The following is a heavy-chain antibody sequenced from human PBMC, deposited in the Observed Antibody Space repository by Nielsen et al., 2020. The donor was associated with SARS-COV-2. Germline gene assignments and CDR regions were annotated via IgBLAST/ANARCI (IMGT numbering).Heavy chain of an antibody. Sequence: GGSLRLSCAASGFSFSNYWMNWVRQAPGKGLEWVANIEEDGSEKFYLDSVKGRFTISRDNAKNSLYLQMNSLRAEDTAVYYCASGAVAGLYYYYGMDVWGQGTTVTVSS. CDR3: ASGAVAGLYYYYGMDV. J-gene: IGHJ6*02. V-gene: IGHV3-7*01. CDR2: IEEDGSEK. CDR1: GFSFSNYW. D-gene: IGHD6-19*01.